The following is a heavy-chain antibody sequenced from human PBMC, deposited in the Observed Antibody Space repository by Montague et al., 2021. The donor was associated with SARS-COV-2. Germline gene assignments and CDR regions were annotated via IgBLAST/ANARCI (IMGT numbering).Heavy chain of an antibody. D-gene: IGHD3-9*01. CDR1: GGSISSYY. CDR2: IYYSGST. Sequence: SETLSLTCTVSGGSISSYYWSWIRQPPGKGLEWIGYIYYSGSTNYNPSLKSRVTISVDTSKNQFSLKLSSVTAADTAVYYCARRALWYYDIFTGYWDDAFDIWGQGTMVTVSS. CDR3: ARRALWYYDIFTGYWDDAFDI. V-gene: IGHV4-59*08. J-gene: IGHJ3*02.